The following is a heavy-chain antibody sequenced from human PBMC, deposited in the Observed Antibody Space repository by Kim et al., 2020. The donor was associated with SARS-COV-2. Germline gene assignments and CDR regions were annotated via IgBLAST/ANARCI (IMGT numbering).Heavy chain of an antibody. CDR3: AREDRWYFDN. Sequence: ASVKVSCKASGYSVTDYVIHWVRQAPGQGLEWMGWINPGADYTRYSERFQGRLSIATDTSAGTVSMHLSGLRSEDTAIYYCAREDRWYFDNWGQGTLVSVSS. CDR2: INPGADYT. V-gene: IGHV1-3*01. CDR1: GYSVTDYV. J-gene: IGHJ4*02.